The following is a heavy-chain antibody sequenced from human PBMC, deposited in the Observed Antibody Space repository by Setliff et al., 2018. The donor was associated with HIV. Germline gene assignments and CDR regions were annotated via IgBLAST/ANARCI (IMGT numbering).Heavy chain of an antibody. Sequence: SETLSLTCSVSNGSINGYYWTWIRQPPGKGLEWIGYISHTGSTNFNPSLKSRVSMTVDLSKNQFSLHLVSVTAADTAVYFCARVHLYDATAYYSSFESWGPGILVTVSS. CDR2: ISHTGST. V-gene: IGHV4-59*01. J-gene: IGHJ4*02. CDR3: ARVHLYDATAYYSSFES. D-gene: IGHD2-21*01. CDR1: NGSINGYY.